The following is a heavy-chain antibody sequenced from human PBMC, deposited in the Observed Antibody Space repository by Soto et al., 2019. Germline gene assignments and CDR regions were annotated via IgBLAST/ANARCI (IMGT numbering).Heavy chain of an antibody. Sequence: PSETLSVTCTVSGGSISSYYWSWIRQPPGKGLEWIGYIYYSGSTNYNPSLKSRVTISVDTSKNQFSLKLSSVTAADTAVYYCERHPPTHWNDEFDYWGQGTLVTVSS. CDR1: GGSISSYY. J-gene: IGHJ4*02. D-gene: IGHD1-1*01. CDR3: ERHPPTHWNDEFDY. V-gene: IGHV4-59*08. CDR2: IYYSGST.